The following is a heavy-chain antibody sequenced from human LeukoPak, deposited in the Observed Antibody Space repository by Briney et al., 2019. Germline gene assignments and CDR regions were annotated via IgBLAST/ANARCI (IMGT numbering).Heavy chain of an antibody. CDR3: ARTWGNWYFDL. D-gene: IGHD7-27*01. CDR1: GGSISSYY. V-gene: IGHV4-59*01. Sequence: SETLSLTCTVSGGSISSYYWSWIRQPPGKGLEWIGYIYYSGSTNYNPSLKSRVTISVDTSKNQFSLKLNSVTAADTAVYYCARTWGNWYFDLWGRGTLVTVSS. J-gene: IGHJ2*01. CDR2: IYYSGST.